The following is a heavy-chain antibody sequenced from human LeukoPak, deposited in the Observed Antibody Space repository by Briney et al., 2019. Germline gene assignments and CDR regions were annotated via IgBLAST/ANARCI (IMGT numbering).Heavy chain of an antibody. CDR1: GFTFSDYY. V-gene: IGHV3-11*01. Sequence: GGSLRLSCAASGFTFSDYYMSWIRQAPGKGLEWVSYISSSGSTIYYADSVKGRFTISRDNAKNSLYLQMNSLRAEDTAVYYCARDDGVVVPAAIADYWGQGTLATVSS. J-gene: IGHJ4*02. CDR3: ARDDGVVVPAAIADY. CDR2: ISSSGSTI. D-gene: IGHD2-2*01.